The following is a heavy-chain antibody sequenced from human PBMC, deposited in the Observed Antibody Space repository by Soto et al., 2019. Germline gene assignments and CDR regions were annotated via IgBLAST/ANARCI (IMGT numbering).Heavy chain of an antibody. V-gene: IGHV3-23*01. Sequence: PRGSLRLSCAASGFTFSSYAMSWVRQAPGKGLVWVSAISGSGGSTYYADSVKGRFTISRDKSKNTLYLQMNSLRAEDTAVYDCAKCSRNYAVNWFDPWGQGTPVTVSS. CDR1: GFTFSSYA. D-gene: IGHD1-7*01. CDR2: ISGSGGST. CDR3: AKCSRNYAVNWFDP. J-gene: IGHJ5*02.